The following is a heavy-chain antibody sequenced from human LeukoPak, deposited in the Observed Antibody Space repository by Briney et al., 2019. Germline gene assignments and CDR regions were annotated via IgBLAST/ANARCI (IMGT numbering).Heavy chain of an antibody. CDR2: IYWNDDK. D-gene: IGHD2-15*01. CDR3: AHGRLSRYCSGGSCPEYFQH. V-gene: IGHV2-5*01. Sequence: TLSLTCTVSGGSISSYYWSWIRQPPGKALEWLALIYWNDDKRYSPSLKSRLTITKDTSKNQVVLTMTNMDPVDTATYYCAHGRLSRYCSGGSCPEYFQHWGQGTLVTVSS. CDR1: GGSISSYYW. J-gene: IGHJ1*01.